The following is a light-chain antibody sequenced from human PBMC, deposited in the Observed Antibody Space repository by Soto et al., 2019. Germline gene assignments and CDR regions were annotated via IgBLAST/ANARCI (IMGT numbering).Light chain of an antibody. CDR3: LQYASEPLT. V-gene: IGKV3-20*01. J-gene: IGKJ4*01. Sequence: ETVLTQSPGTLSLSPGERATLSCRASQSVAKNYLAWYQHKPGQGPRLLISGASSRATGIPDRFSGSGSGTDFTLTISRLQPEDFAVYYCLQYASEPLTFSGGTKVEI. CDR2: GAS. CDR1: QSVAKNY.